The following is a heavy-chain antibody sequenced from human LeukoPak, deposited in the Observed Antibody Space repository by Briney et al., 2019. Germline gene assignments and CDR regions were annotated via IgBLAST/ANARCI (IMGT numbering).Heavy chain of an antibody. CDR1: GFTFSSYA. Sequence: PGGSLRLSCAASGFTFSSYAMHWVRQAPGKGLEWVAVISYDGSNKFYADSVKGRFTIPRDNSKNTLYLQMNSLRAEDTAVYYCANAPGSIAAAGTGPPADYYYYGMDVWGQGTTVTVSS. CDR2: ISYDGSNK. J-gene: IGHJ6*02. D-gene: IGHD6-13*01. CDR3: ANAPGSIAAAGTGPPADYYYYGMDV. V-gene: IGHV3-30-3*01.